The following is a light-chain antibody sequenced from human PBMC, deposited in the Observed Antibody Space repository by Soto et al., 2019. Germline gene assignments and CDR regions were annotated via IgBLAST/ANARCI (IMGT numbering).Light chain of an antibody. Sequence: QSALTQPASVSGSPGQSIAISCTGTSSDVGDYNYVTWYQQHPGKAPKLMIYDVSNRPSGVSDRFSGSKSGNTASLTNSGLQAEDEGDYYCNSYTSSSTYVFGTGTQLTVL. CDR2: DVS. J-gene: IGLJ1*01. CDR1: SSDVGDYNY. V-gene: IGLV2-14*03. CDR3: NSYTSSSTYV.